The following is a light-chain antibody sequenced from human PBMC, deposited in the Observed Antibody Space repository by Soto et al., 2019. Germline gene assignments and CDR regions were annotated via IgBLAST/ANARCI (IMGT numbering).Light chain of an antibody. J-gene: IGLJ2*01. CDR3: AAWDDSLKGPV. V-gene: IGLV1-44*01. Sequence: QPVLTQPPSASGTPGQRVTISCSGSSSNIGSNTVNWYQQLPGTAPKLLIYRNNQRPSGVPDRFSGSKSGTSASLAISGLQSEDEADYYCAAWDDSLKGPVFGGGTKLTVL. CDR2: RNN. CDR1: SSNIGSNT.